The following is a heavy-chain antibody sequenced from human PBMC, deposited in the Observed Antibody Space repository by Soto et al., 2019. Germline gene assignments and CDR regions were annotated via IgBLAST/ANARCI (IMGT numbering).Heavy chain of an antibody. CDR3: ARDQGYSHY. CDR2: IYSGGST. J-gene: IGHJ4*02. CDR1: GFTVGSNY. D-gene: IGHD5-18*01. Sequence: VVSLRLSCAAFGFTVGSNYMSWVRQAPGKGLEWVSVIYSGGSTYYADSVKGRFTISRDNSKNTLYLQMNSLRAEDTAVYYCARDQGYSHYWGQGTLVTVSS. V-gene: IGHV3-66*01.